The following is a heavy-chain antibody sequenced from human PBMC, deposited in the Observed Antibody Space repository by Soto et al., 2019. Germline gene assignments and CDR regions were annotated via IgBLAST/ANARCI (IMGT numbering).Heavy chain of an antibody. D-gene: IGHD5-12*01. CDR1: GFTVSSNY. V-gene: IGHV3-66*01. Sequence: GSLRLSCAASGFTVSSNYMSWVRQAPGKGLEWVSVIYSGGSTYYADSVKGRFTISRDNSKNTLYLQMNSLRAEDTAVYYCASDSGYDFLVFDYWGQGTLVTVSS. CDR3: ASDSGYDFLVFDY. J-gene: IGHJ4*02. CDR2: IYSGGST.